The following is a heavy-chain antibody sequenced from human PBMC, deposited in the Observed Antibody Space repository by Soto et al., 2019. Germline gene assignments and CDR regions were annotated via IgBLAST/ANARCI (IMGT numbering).Heavy chain of an antibody. D-gene: IGHD1-20*01. CDR2: IYYSGST. CDR3: ARQVFGLTPYYYYMDV. J-gene: IGHJ6*03. Sequence: SETLSLTCTVSGGSISSGGYYWSWIRQHPGKGLEWIGYIYYSGSTYYNPSLKSRVTISVDTSKNQFSLKLSSVTAADTAVYYCARQVFGLTPYYYYMDVWGKGTTVTVSS. CDR1: GGSISSGGYY. V-gene: IGHV4-31*03.